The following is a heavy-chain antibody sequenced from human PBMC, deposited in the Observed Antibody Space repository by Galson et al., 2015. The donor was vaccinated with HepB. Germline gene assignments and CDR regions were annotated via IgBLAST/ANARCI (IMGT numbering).Heavy chain of an antibody. V-gene: IGHV3-48*02. Sequence: SLRLSCAASGFTFSSYSMNWVRQAPGKGLEWVSYISSSSSTIYYADSVKGRFTISRGNAKNSLYLQMNSLRDEDTAVYYCARGGGYGDWTDAFDIWGQGTMVTVSS. D-gene: IGHD4-17*01. CDR2: ISSSSSTI. J-gene: IGHJ3*02. CDR1: GFTFSSYS. CDR3: ARGGGYGDWTDAFDI.